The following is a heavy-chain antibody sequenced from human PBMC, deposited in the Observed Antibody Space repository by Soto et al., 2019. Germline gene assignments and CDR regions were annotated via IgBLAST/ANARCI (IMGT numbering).Heavy chain of an antibody. D-gene: IGHD3-3*01. J-gene: IGHJ6*02. CDR2: VSNSGSMI. Sequence: GGSLRLSCEAYGLAFSGYGMNWVRQAPGKGLEWISSVSNSGSMIHYSASVKGRFTISRDNAMNSLYLQMNSLSDEDTAVYYCARGGWNYDCIDVWGQGTTVTVSS. CDR3: ARGGWNYDCIDV. CDR1: GLAFSGYG. V-gene: IGHV3-48*02.